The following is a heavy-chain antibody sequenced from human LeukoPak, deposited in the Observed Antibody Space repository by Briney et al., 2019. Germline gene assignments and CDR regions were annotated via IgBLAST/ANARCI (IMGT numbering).Heavy chain of an antibody. CDR3: ARQFLIPATTENYFVS. V-gene: IGHV4-39*01. D-gene: IGHD5-12*01. CDR2: SYSDGST. Sequence: SETLSLTCSVSGASTTINSYSWGWIRQSPGKGLEWIATSYSDGSTYYNPSLKSRVTISVDASKNQISLTLTSVTAADTAIYYCARQFLIPATTENYFVSWGQGTLLTVSS. J-gene: IGHJ4*02. CDR1: GASTTINSYS.